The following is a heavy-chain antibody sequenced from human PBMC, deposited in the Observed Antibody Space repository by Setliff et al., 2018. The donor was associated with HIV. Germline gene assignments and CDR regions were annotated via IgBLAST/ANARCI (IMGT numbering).Heavy chain of an antibody. CDR1: GGTFNRYA. D-gene: IGHD6-19*01. CDR2: IIPIFDTT. Sequence: SVKVSCKASGGTFNRYAVSWVRQAPGQGLEWMGRIIPIFDTTNYAQDFQGRVTITADKSTGTAYMELSSLKSEDTGVYYCARLQGYSSGWYFDYWGQGTLVTVSS. V-gene: IGHV1-69*06. CDR3: ARLQGYSSGWYFDY. J-gene: IGHJ4*02.